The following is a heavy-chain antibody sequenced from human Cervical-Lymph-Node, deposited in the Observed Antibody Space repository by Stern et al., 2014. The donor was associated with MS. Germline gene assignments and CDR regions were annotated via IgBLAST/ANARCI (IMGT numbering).Heavy chain of an antibody. V-gene: IGHV2-70*04. CDR1: GFSLNTRGMR. Sequence: QITLKESGPALLKPTQTLTLTCTFSGFSLNTRGMRVSWIRQHPGKALEWLARTDWDADKVYRTSLKTRLNIYNGTSKNQVFFTMTNVDPVDTATYYCARIPAYDSSGYYTGAFDIWGQGTRVTVSS. CDR2: TDWDADK. J-gene: IGHJ3*02. D-gene: IGHD3-22*01. CDR3: ARIPAYDSSGYYTGAFDI.